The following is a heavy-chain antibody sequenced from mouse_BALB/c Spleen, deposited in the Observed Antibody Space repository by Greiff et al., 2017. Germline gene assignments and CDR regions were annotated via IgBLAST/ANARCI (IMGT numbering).Heavy chain of an antibody. CDR2: ISYSGST. D-gene: IGHD1-1*01. CDR1: GYSITSDYA. V-gene: IGHV3-2*02. J-gene: IGHJ1*01. CDR3: ARHYGSRYFDV. Sequence: VQLKESGPGLVKPSQSLSLTCTVTGYSITSDYAWNWIRQFPGNKLEWMGYISYSGSTSYNPSLKSRISITRDTSKNQFFLQLNSVTTEDTATYYCARHYGSRYFDVWGAGTTVTVSS.